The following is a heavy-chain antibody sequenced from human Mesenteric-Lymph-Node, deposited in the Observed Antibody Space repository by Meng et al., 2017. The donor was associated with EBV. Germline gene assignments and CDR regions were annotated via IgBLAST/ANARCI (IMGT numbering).Heavy chain of an antibody. CDR2: INHGGST. CDR1: GGSLSGYY. J-gene: IGHJ5*02. Sequence: GQLQQWGAGLLKPSETLSLICGVYGGSLSGYYWNWIRQPPGKGLEWIGDINHGGSTSYNPSLKSRVTISVDTSKNEFSLKMTSVTAADTAVYYCARDRHFDPWGQGTLVTVSS. CDR3: ARDRHFDP. V-gene: IGHV4-34*01.